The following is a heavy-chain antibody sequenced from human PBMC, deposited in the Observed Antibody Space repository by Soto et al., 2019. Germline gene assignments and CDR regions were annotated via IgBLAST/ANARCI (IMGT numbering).Heavy chain of an antibody. Sequence: QVQLVQSGAEVKKPVASVKVSCKASGYTFTSYGISWVRQAPGQGLEWMGWIIAYNGNTNYAQKLQGRVTRTTDTSPSTAYMERRSLRSDDMAVYSCARALTPTDYGGQGTLVTVSS. CDR1: GYTFTSYG. V-gene: IGHV1-18*03. J-gene: IGHJ4*02. CDR2: IIAYNGNT. CDR3: ARALTPTDY. D-gene: IGHD3-9*01.